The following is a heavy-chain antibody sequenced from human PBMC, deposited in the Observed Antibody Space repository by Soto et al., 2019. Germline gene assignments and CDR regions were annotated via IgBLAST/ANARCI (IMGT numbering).Heavy chain of an antibody. Sequence: PGGSLRLSCAASVLPFSSYGMHWVRQAPGKGLEWVAVIWYDGSNKYYADSVKGRFTISRDNSKNTLYLQMNSLRAEDTAVYYCARDLGVWNYGYYCGMDVWGQGTTVTVSS. J-gene: IGHJ6*02. CDR3: ARDLGVWNYGYYCGMDV. CDR2: IWYDGSNK. V-gene: IGHV3-33*01. CDR1: VLPFSSYG. D-gene: IGHD1-7*01.